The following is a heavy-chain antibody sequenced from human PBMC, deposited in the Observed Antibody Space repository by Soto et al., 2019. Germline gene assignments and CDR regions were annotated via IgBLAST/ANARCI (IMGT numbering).Heavy chain of an antibody. V-gene: IGHV3-48*03. Sequence: PGGSLRLSCAASGFTFSSFEMNWVRQAPGKGLEWVSYIGSSGSTMYYADSVRGRFTISRENTKNSLYLQMNSLRAEDTAVYYCATPPYYRFSDSWGQGTLVTVSS. D-gene: IGHD3-10*01. CDR3: ATPPYYRFSDS. J-gene: IGHJ4*02. CDR1: GFTFSSFE. CDR2: IGSSGSTM.